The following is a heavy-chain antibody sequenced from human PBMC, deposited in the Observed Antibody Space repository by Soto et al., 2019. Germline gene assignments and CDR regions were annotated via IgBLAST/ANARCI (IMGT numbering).Heavy chain of an antibody. CDR3: ARSRGAVSGGNPLPSY. J-gene: IGHJ4*02. V-gene: IGHV4-59*01. Sequence: SETLSLTCTVSGGSISSYYWSWIRQPPGKGLEWIGYIYYSGSTNYNPSLKSRVTISVDTSKNQFSLKLSSVTAADTAVYYCARSRGAVSGGNPLPSYWGQGTLVTVSS. CDR1: GGSISSYY. D-gene: IGHD2-15*01. CDR2: IYYSGST.